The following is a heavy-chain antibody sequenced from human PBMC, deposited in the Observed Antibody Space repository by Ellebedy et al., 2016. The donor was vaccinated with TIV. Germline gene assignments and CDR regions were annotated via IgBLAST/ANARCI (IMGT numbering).Heavy chain of an antibody. CDR1: GFTFSNYS. V-gene: IGHV3-21*01. Sequence: PGGSLRFSCAGSGFTFSNYSMNWVRQAPGKGLEWVSSISSGSSYIYYAGSVKGRFTISRDKAKNSLYLKINSLRAEDKAVYYCARRLYCSSISCHPAMDVWGQGTTVTVSS. J-gene: IGHJ6*02. CDR2: ISSGSSYI. D-gene: IGHD2-2*01. CDR3: ARRLYCSSISCHPAMDV.